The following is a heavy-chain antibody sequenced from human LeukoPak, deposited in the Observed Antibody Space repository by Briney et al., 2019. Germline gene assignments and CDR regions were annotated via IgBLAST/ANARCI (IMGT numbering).Heavy chain of an antibody. V-gene: IGHV1-69*04. D-gene: IGHD6-19*01. CDR2: IIPILGIA. CDR3: ATPSPYSSGWYY. CDR1: GGTFSSYA. Sequence: GASVKVSCKASGGTFSSYAISWVRQAPGQGLEWMGRIIPILGIANYAQKFQGRVTMTEDTSTDTAYMELSSLRSEDTAVYYCATPSPYSSGWYYWGQGTLVTVSS. J-gene: IGHJ4*02.